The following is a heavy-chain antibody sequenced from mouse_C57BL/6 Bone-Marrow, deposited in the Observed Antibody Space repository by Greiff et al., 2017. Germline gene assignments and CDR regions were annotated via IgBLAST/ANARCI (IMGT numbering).Heavy chain of an antibody. D-gene: IGHD1-1*01. CDR1: GFNIKDDY. Sequence: EVQLQQSGAELVRSGASVKLSCTASGFNIKDDYMHWMKQRPEQGLEWIGWIDPENGDTEYASKFQGKATITADTSSNTAYLQLSSLTSEDTAVYYCTTLDYYGSEAWFAYWGQGTLVTVSA. CDR2: IDPENGDT. CDR3: TTLDYYGSEAWFAY. J-gene: IGHJ3*01. V-gene: IGHV14-4*01.